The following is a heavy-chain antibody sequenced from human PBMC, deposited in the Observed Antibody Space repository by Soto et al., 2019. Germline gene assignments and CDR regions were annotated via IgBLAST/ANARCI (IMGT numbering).Heavy chain of an antibody. D-gene: IGHD3-3*01. CDR2: IWYDGSNK. J-gene: IGHJ4*02. Sequence: GGSLRLSCAASGFTFSSYGMHWVRQAPGKGLEWVAVIWYDGSNKYYADSVKGRFTISRDNSKNTLYLQMNSLRAEDTAVYYCARGRFLYYFDYWGQGTLVTVSS. CDR1: GFTFSSYG. V-gene: IGHV3-33*01. CDR3: ARGRFLYYFDY.